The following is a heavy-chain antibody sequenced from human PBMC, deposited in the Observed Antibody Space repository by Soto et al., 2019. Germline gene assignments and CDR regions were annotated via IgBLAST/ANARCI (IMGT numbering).Heavy chain of an antibody. CDR1: EFTFSTYL. D-gene: IGHD6-13*01. V-gene: IGHV3-7*01. CDR3: ARGPRAAAPAYPYDC. Sequence: PGGFLRLSCAASEFTFSTYLMGWVRQAPGKGLEWVANIKPDGSETYYVDSVKGRFTISRDNAKHSLFLQMNTLRAGDTAVYFCARGPRAAAPAYPYDCWGQGTLVTVSS. J-gene: IGHJ4*02. CDR2: IKPDGSET.